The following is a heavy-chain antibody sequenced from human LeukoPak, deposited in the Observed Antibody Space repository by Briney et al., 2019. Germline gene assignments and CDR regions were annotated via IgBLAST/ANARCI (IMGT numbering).Heavy chain of an antibody. Sequence: GGSLRLSCAASGFTFSSYSMNWVRQAPGKGLEWVSSISSSSSYIYYADSVKGRFTISRDNSKNSLYLQMNGLRAEDTAAYYCARGATDTTRWFDPWGQGTLVTVSS. D-gene: IGHD1-7*01. J-gene: IGHJ5*02. CDR1: GFTFSSYS. CDR3: ARGATDTTRWFDP. V-gene: IGHV3-21*01. CDR2: ISSSSSYI.